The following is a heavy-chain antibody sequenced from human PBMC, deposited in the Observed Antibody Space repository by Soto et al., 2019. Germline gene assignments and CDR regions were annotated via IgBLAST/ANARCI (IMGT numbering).Heavy chain of an antibody. J-gene: IGHJ6*02. CDR2: INPSGGST. D-gene: IGHD6-13*01. V-gene: IGHV1-46*01. CDR1: GYTFTSYY. CDR3: ARDGIAAAGGYYYYGMDV. Sequence: QVQLVQAGAEVKKPGASVKVSCKASGYTFTSYYMHWVPQAPGQGLEWMGIINPSGGSTSYAQKFLGRVTMTRETATSTVYRDLGSVRYEDTAVYYCARDGIAAAGGYYYYGMDVWGQGTTVTVSS.